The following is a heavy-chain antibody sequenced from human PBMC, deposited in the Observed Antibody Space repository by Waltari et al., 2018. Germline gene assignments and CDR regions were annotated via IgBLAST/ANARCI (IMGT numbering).Heavy chain of an antibody. J-gene: IGHJ4*02. CDR1: GGTFSGYY. CDR3: ARGLGALDC. Sequence: QVQLQQRGAGLLKPSDTQSLTCAVYGGTFSGYYWSWIRQPPGRGREWLGEIKHSGRTNYNRSRKSRVTISVDTSKNQFSLKLSSVTAADTAVYYCARGLGALDCWGQGTLVTVSS. V-gene: IGHV4-34*08. D-gene: IGHD3-10*01. CDR2: IKHSGRT.